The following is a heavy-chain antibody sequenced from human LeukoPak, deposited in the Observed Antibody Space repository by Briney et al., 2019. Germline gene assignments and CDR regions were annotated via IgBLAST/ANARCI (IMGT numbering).Heavy chain of an antibody. V-gene: IGHV1-18*01. CDR3: ARCGSGSHPTDPYYYYMDV. J-gene: IGHJ6*03. CDR2: ISAYNGNT. D-gene: IGHD3-10*01. Sequence: ASVKVSCKASGYTFSNYGISWGRQAPGQGLEWMGWISAYNGNTNYAQKFQGRVTMTTDTSTSTAYMELRSLRSDDTAVFYCARCGSGSHPTDPYYYYMDVWGKGTTVTISS. CDR1: GYTFSNYG.